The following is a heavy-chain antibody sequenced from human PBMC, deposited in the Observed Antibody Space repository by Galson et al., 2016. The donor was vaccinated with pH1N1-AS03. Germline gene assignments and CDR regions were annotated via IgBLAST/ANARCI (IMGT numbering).Heavy chain of an antibody. V-gene: IGHV3-48*01. Sequence: SLRLSCAASGFTFNSYHMSWVRRAPGKGLEWVSYINSGSYIIHYADSVKGRFTISKHISTNTVNLQMNNLRVEDTATYYCATDRFGEPTTWGQGTLIIVS. D-gene: IGHD3-16*01. J-gene: IGHJ5*02. CDR1: GFTFNSYH. CDR3: ATDRFGEPTT. CDR2: INSGSYII.